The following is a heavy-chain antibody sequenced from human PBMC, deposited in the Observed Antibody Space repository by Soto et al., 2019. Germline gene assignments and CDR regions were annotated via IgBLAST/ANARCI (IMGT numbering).Heavy chain of an antibody. CDR1: GFSFQTYG. CDR3: AKGAQLWFDVWARSLKYGMDV. V-gene: IGHV3-30*18. D-gene: IGHD5-18*01. CDR2: MSYDGSKT. Sequence: QMQLVESGGGVVQTGTSLRLSCAASGFSFQTYGMHWVRQAPGKGLEGVAIMSYDGSKTYYADSVKGRFTISRDNSKNTLYLQMNSVRPEDTAVYYCAKGAQLWFDVWARSLKYGMDVWGQGTTVTVSS. J-gene: IGHJ6*02.